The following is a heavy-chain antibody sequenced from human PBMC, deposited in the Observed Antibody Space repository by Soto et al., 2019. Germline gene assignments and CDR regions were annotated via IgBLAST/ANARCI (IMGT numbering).Heavy chain of an antibody. J-gene: IGHJ4*02. CDR2: VYYSGTT. CDR1: GGSVSNKTYY. Sequence: SETLSFTCSVSGGSVSNKTYYWSWIRQPPGKRLEWIGYVYYSGTTNYNPSLKSRVTISVDLSKNQFSLRLSSVTTADTALYYCARTTAVPNTLRSRYFFDYWGQGTLVTVSS. D-gene: IGHD4-17*01. V-gene: IGHV4-61*01. CDR3: ARTTAVPNTLRSRYFFDY.